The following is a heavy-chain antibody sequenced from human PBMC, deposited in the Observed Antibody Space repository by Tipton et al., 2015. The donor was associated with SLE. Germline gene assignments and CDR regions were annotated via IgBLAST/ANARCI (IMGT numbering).Heavy chain of an antibody. CDR3: ARHYCSGGSCHYYYGMDV. CDR2: IYTSGST. Sequence: TLSLTCTVSGGSISSYYWSWIRQPPGKGLEWIGYIYTSGSTNYNPSLKSRVTISVDTSKNQFSLKLSSVTAADTAVYYCARHYCSGGSCHYYYGMDVWGQGTTVTVSS. V-gene: IGHV4-4*09. J-gene: IGHJ6*02. D-gene: IGHD2-15*01. CDR1: GGSISSYY.